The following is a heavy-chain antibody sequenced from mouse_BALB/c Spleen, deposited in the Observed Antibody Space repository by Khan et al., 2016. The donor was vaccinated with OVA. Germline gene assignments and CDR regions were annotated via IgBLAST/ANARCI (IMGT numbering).Heavy chain of an antibody. J-gene: IGHJ3*01. CDR3: ARGDYGSSIPWFAY. V-gene: IGHV5-4*02. Sequence: EVELVESGGGLVKPGGSLKLSCAASGFTFSDYYMYWVRQTPEKRLEWVATISDGGSYTNYADIVKGRFTISSDNAENNLYLQMRSLKSEDTAMYYCARGDYGSSIPWFAYWGQGTLVTVSA. D-gene: IGHD1-1*01. CDR1: GFTFSDYY. CDR2: ISDGGSYT.